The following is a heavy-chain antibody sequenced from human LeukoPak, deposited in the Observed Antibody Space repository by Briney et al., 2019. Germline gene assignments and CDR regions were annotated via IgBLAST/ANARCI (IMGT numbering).Heavy chain of an antibody. J-gene: IGHJ1*01. CDR2: IYHSGST. D-gene: IGHD4-23*01. CDR1: GGSISSGGYY. Sequence: SETLSLTCTVSGGSISSGGYYWSWIRQPPGKGLEWIGYIYHSGSTYYNPSLKSRVTISVDRSKNQFSLKLSSVTAADTAVYYCARDKIPVGGGNYAQHWGQGTLVTVSS. V-gene: IGHV4-30-2*01. CDR3: ARDKIPVGGGNYAQH.